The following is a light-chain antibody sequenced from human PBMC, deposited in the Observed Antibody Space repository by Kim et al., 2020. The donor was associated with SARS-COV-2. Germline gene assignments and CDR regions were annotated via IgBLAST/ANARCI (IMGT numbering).Light chain of an antibody. CDR2: DVS. Sequence: QSALTQPASASGSPGQSITISCTGTSSDVGGYNYVSWYQQHPGKAPKLMIYDVSKRPSGVSDRFSGSKSGNTASLTISGVQAEDEADYYCSSYTSSSTWVFGGGTQLTVL. CDR1: SSDVGGYNY. CDR3: SSYTSSSTWV. V-gene: IGLV2-14*01. J-gene: IGLJ3*02.